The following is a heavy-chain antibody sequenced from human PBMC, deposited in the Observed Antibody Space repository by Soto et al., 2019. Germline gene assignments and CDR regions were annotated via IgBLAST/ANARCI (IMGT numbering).Heavy chain of an antibody. D-gene: IGHD6-19*01. V-gene: IGHV3-30*18. Sequence: QVQLVESGGGVVQPGRSLRLSCAASGFTFSSYGMHWVRQAPGKGLEWVAVISYDGSNKYYADSVKGRFTISRDNSKNTLYLQMNSLRAEDKAVSYCAKDSEQWLVSGGNWFDTWGQGTLVTVSS. CDR1: GFTFSSYG. J-gene: IGHJ5*02. CDR3: AKDSEQWLVSGGNWFDT. CDR2: ISYDGSNK.